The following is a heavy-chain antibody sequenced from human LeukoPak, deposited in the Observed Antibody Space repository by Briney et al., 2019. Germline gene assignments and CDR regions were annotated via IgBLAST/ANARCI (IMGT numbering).Heavy chain of an antibody. V-gene: IGHV1-2*02. J-gene: IGHJ4*02. Sequence: ASVKVSCKASGYTFTGYYMHWVRQAPGQGLEWVGWINPNSGGTNYAQKFQGRVTMTRDTSISTAYMELSRLRSDDTAVYYCAREYSQHNYYGSGSHPDCWGQGTLVTVSS. CDR1: GYTFTGYY. CDR2: INPNSGGT. CDR3: AREYSQHNYYGSGSHPDC. D-gene: IGHD3-10*01.